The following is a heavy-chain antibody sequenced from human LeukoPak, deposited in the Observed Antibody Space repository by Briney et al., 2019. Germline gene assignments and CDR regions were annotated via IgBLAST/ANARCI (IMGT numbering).Heavy chain of an antibody. J-gene: IGHJ4*02. V-gene: IGHV3-48*04. CDR2: ISPSSSTT. CDR3: ARDQVPGY. CDR1: GSTFNNFG. Sequence: GGSLRLSCAASGSTFNNFGMNWVRQAPGKGLEWISYISPSSSTTYYADSVRGRFTISRDNAKNSVYLQMNSLRAEDTAVYYCARDQVPGYWGQGTLVTVSS.